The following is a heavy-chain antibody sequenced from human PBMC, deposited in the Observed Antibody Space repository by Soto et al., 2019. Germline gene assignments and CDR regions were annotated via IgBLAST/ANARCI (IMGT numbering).Heavy chain of an antibody. CDR2: IYYSGSA. D-gene: IGHD2-21*01. V-gene: IGHV4-59*01. J-gene: IGHJ4*02. Sequence: PSETLSLTCTVSGGSISTSYLSWFRQPPGKGLEWIGYIYYSGSANYNPSLKSRVTISVDTSKNQFSLRLSSVTAADTAVYYCARNADYSTYFFAYWGQGILVTVSS. CDR1: GGSISTSY. CDR3: ARNADYSTYFFAY.